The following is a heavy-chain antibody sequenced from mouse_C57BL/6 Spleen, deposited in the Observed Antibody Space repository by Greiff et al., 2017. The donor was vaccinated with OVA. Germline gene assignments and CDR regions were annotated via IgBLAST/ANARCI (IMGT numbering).Heavy chain of an antibody. CDR1: GFTFSSYG. V-gene: IGHV5-6*01. CDR3: ARPQLGREGYYFDY. J-gene: IGHJ2*01. D-gene: IGHD4-1*02. Sequence: EVMLVESGGDLVKPGGSLKLSCAASGFTFSSYGMSWVRQTPDKRLEWVATISSGGSYTYYPDSVKGRFTISRDNAKNTLYLQMSSLKSEDTAMYYCARPQLGREGYYFDYWGQGTTLTVSS. CDR2: ISSGGSYT.